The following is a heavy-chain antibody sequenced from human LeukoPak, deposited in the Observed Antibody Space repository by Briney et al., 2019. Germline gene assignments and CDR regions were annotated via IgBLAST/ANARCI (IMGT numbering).Heavy chain of an antibody. V-gene: IGHV1-24*01. J-gene: IGHJ4*02. Sequence: ASVKVSCKVSGYTLTELSMHWLRQAPGKGLEWMGGFDPEDGETIYAQKFQGRVTMTEDTSTDTAYMELSSLRSEDTAVYYCASHWRRGYSSSWYDYWGQGTLVTVSS. CDR2: FDPEDGET. D-gene: IGHD6-13*01. CDR3: ASHWRRGYSSSWYDY. CDR1: GYTLTELS.